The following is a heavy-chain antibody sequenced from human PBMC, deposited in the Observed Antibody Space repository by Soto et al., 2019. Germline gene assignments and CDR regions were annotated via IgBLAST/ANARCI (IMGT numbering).Heavy chain of an antibody. CDR1: GDSVSSNSAA. CDR2: TYYRSKWYN. J-gene: IGHJ3*02. V-gene: IGHV6-1*01. Sequence: SQTLSLTCAISGDSVSSNSAAWNWIRQSPSRGLEWLGRTYYRSKWYNDYAVSVKSRITINPDTSKNQFSLQLNSVTPEDTAVYYCARDQERRYYDSSQTRAFDIWGQGTMVTVSS. CDR3: ARDQERRYYDSSQTRAFDI. D-gene: IGHD3-22*01.